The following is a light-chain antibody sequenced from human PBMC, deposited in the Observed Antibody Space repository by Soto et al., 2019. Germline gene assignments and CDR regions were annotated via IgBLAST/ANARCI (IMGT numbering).Light chain of an antibody. J-gene: IGLJ1*01. CDR1: SSDVGAYNY. V-gene: IGLV2-8*01. CDR3: SSYAGSNNYV. CDR2: DVS. Sequence: QSALTQPAPVSGSPGQSITISCTGTSSDVGAYNYVSWYQHHPGKVPQLMIYDVSNRPSGVPNRFSGSKSGNTASLTVSGLQAEDEADYYCSSYAGSNNYVFGTGTKVTVL.